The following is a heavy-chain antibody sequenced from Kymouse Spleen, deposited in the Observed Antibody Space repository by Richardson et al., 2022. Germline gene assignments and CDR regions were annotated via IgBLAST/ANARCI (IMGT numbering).Heavy chain of an antibody. CDR2: ISYDGSNK. V-gene: IGHV3-30*18. Sequence: QVQLVESGGGVVQPGRSLRLSCAASGFTFSSYGMHWVRQAPGKGLEWVAVISYDGSNKYYADSVKGRFTISRDNSKNTLYLQMNSLRAEDTAVYYCAKGTMVRGVLTPYFDYWGQGTLVTVSS. CDR3: AKGTMVRGVLTPYFDY. J-gene: IGHJ4*02. CDR1: GFTFSSYG. D-gene: IGHD3-10*01.